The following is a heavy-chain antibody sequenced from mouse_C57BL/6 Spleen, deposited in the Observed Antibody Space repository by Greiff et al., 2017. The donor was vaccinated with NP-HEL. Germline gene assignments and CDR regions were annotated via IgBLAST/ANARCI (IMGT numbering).Heavy chain of an antibody. J-gene: IGHJ2*01. D-gene: IGHD1-1*01. CDR1: GYTFTSYT. V-gene: IGHV1-4*01. Sequence: QVQLQQSGAELARPGASVKMSCKASGYTFTSYTMHWVKQRPGQGLEWIGYINPSSGYTKYNQKFKDKATLTADKSSSTAYMQLSSLTSEDSAGYYCARSYGSSYDFDYWGQGTTLTVSS. CDR2: INPSSGYT. CDR3: ARSYGSSYDFDY.